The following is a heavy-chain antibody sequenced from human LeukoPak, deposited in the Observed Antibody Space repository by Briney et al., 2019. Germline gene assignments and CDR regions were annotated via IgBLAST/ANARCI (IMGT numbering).Heavy chain of an antibody. V-gene: IGHV3-48*04. Sequence: GGSLRLSCAASGFTFSTYSMNWVRQAPGKGLEWVSYISDTTSTIYYADSVRGRFTISRDNAKNSLYLQMNSLRAEDTAVYYCARGTRIVVPGRPYFDYWGQGTLVTFSS. CDR1: GFTFSTYS. D-gene: IGHD6-19*01. CDR2: ISDTTSTI. J-gene: IGHJ4*02. CDR3: ARGTRIVVPGRPYFDY.